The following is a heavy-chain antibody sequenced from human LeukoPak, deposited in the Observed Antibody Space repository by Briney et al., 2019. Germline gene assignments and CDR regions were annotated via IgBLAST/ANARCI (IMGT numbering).Heavy chain of an antibody. J-gene: IGHJ4*02. CDR2: IRSKTYTYAT. D-gene: IGHD3-22*01. CDR3: TTTYYDSSAYYLFDY. CDR1: GFTFSVSA. V-gene: IGHV3-73*01. Sequence: GGSLKLSCAASGFTFSVSAMRWGRQASGKRLEWLGRIRSKTYTYATAYAASLKGRFTISRDDSKNTAYLQMNSLKTEDTAFYYCTTTYYDSSAYYLFDYWGQGILVTVSS.